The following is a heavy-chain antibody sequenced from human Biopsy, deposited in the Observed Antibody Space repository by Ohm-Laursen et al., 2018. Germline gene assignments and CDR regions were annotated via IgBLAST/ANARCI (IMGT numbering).Heavy chain of an antibody. Sequence: SLRLSCSAFGFSFSSYGMHWVRQAPGKGLEWVAVLWYDGTNKYYADSVKGRFTISRDNSKNTLYLQMNSPRAEDTAMYYCARPTNARAGGAPFDIWGQGTMVTVSS. V-gene: IGHV3-33*01. CDR3: ARPTNARAGGAPFDI. D-gene: IGHD1-1*01. J-gene: IGHJ3*02. CDR2: LWYDGTNK. CDR1: GFSFSSYG.